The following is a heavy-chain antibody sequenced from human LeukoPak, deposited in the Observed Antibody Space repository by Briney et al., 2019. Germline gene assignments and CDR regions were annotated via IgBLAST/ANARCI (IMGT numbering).Heavy chain of an antibody. CDR2: IKSKTDGGTI. V-gene: IGHV3-15*01. J-gene: IGHJ4*02. D-gene: IGHD3-22*01. CDR3: ATLTYYYDSRGYYPY. CDR1: GFTFTNAW. Sequence: GGSLRLSCAASGFTFTNAWMSWVRQAPGKGLEWVGRIKSKTDGGTIEYAAPVKDRFTISRDDSKNTVYLQMKSLKTEDTGVYYCATLTYYYDSRGYYPYWGQGTLVTASS.